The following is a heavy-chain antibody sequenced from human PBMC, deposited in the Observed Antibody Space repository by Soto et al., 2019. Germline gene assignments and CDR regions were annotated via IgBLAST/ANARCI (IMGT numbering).Heavy chain of an antibody. CDR2: INHSGST. V-gene: IGHV4-34*01. CDR3: ARGLGGYGQLEEFYYYGMDV. D-gene: IGHD3-16*01. Sequence: SETLSLTCAVYGGSFSGYYWSWIRQPPGKGLEWIGEINHSGSTNYNPSLKSRVTISVDTSKNQFSLKLSSVTAADTAVYYCARGLGGYGQLEEFYYYGMDVWGQGTTVTVSS. CDR1: GGSFSGYY. J-gene: IGHJ6*02.